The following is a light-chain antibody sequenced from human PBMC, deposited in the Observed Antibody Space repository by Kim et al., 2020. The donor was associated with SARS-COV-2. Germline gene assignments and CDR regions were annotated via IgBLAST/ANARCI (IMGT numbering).Light chain of an antibody. CDR3: CSYAGSYTLV. J-gene: IGLJ3*02. CDR1: GSDVGGYNY. V-gene: IGLV2-11*01. CDR2: DDT. Sequence: QSALTQPRSVSGSPGQSVTISCTGTGSDVGGYNYVSWYQQHAGKAPTVMIYDDTKRPSGVPDRFSGSKSGNTASLTISGLQADDEADYYCCSYAGSYTLVFGGGTQLTVL.